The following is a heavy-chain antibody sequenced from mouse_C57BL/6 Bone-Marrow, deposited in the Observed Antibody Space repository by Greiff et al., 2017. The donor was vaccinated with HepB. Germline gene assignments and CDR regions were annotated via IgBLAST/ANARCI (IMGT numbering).Heavy chain of an antibody. CDR1: GFTFSDYG. V-gene: IGHV5-17*01. D-gene: IGHD2-4*01. Sequence: EVQLVESGGGLVKPGGSLKLSCAASGFTFSDYGMHWVRQAPEKGLEWVAYISSGSSTIYYADTVKGRFTISRDNAKNTLFLQMTSLRSEDTAMYYCAGSYDYPWFAYWGQGTLVTVSA. CDR3: AGSYDYPWFAY. J-gene: IGHJ3*01. CDR2: ISSGSSTI.